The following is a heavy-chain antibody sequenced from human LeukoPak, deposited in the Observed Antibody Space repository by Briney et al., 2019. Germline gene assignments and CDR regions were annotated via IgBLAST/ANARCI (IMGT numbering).Heavy chain of an antibody. Sequence: ASVKVSCKASGYTFTNYYIHWVRQAPGQGLEWMGIINPGGRSTSYAQKFQGRVTMTRDTSTSTVYMELSSLRSEDTAVYYCARERGIAVAGGLDYWGQGTLVTVSS. CDR1: GYTFTNYY. J-gene: IGHJ4*02. V-gene: IGHV1-46*01. CDR3: ARERGIAVAGGLDY. D-gene: IGHD6-19*01. CDR2: INPGGRST.